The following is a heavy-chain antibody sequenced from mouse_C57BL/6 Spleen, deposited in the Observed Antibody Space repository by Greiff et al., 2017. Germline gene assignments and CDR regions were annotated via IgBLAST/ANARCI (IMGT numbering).Heavy chain of an antibody. J-gene: IGHJ2*01. CDR2: ISSGGNYT. CDR1: GFPFRSYG. CDR3: AREGAHCDY. V-gene: IGHV5-6*01. Sequence: EVKLVESGGDLVKPGGSLRLSCAASGFPFRSYGMSWVRQTPDKRLEWVATISSGGNYTYSPDSVTGRFTISCYNADNTLYLQLSSLESADTAWYYCAREGAHCDYWGQGTTLTVSS.